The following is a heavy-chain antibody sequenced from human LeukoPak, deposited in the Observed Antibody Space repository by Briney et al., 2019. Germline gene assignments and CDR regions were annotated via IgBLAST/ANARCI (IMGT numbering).Heavy chain of an antibody. CDR3: ATTTGGRYGGNRDNWFDP. CDR1: GGSFSGYY. Sequence: SETLSLTCAVYGGSFSGYYWSWIRQPPGKGLEWIGEINHSGSTNYNPSLKSRVTISVDTSKNQFSLKLSSVTAADTAVYYCATTTGGRYGGNRDNWFDPWGQGTLVTVFS. V-gene: IGHV4-34*01. J-gene: IGHJ5*02. CDR2: INHSGST. D-gene: IGHD4-23*01.